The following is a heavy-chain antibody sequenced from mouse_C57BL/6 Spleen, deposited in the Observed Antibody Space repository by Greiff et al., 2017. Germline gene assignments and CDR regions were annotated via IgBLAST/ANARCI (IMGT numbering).Heavy chain of an antibody. CDR2: ISDGGSYT. J-gene: IGHJ4*01. Sequence: EVQLVESGGGLVKPGGSLKLSCAASGFTFSSYAMSWVRQTPEKRLEWVATISDGGSYTYYPDNVKGRFTISRDNAKNNLYLQMSHLKSEDTAMYYCARDRGIYYDYGEAMDYWGQGTSVTVSS. D-gene: IGHD2-4*01. V-gene: IGHV5-4*01. CDR3: ARDRGIYYDYGEAMDY. CDR1: GFTFSSYA.